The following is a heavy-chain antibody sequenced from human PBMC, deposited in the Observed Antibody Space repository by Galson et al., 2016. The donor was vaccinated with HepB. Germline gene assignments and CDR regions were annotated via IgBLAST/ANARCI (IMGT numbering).Heavy chain of an antibody. J-gene: IGHJ3*02. CDR3: AKDRGTGYTYGYTAFDI. V-gene: IGHV3-23*01. CDR1: GFTFRSYA. Sequence: SLRLSCAASGFTFRSYAMSWVRQAPGKGLEWVSGISGSGGSTYYADSVKGRFTISRDNSKNTLFLQMNSLRDEDTAEYYCAKDRGTGYTYGYTAFDIWGQGTMVTVSS. D-gene: IGHD5-18*01. CDR2: ISGSGGST.